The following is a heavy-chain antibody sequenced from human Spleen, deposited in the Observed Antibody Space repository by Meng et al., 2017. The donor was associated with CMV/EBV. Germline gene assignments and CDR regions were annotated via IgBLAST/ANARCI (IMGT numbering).Heavy chain of an antibody. V-gene: IGHV3-23*03. D-gene: IGHD3-10*01. Sequence: GGSLRLSCAASGFTFSSYWMSWVRQAPGKGLEWVSVIYNGASSTYYADSVKGRFTISRDNSKNTLYLQMNSLRAEDTAVYYCAKSDYYGAVDYWGQGTLVTVSS. CDR2: IYNGASST. CDR3: AKSDYYGAVDY. CDR1: GFTFSSYW. J-gene: IGHJ4*02.